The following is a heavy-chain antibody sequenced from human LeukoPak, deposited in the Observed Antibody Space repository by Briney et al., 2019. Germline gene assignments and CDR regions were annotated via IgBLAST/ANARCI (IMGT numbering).Heavy chain of an antibody. CDR2: INHTGST. CDR1: GGSFSNYY. CDR3: TRGMIRELPIIGY. V-gene: IGHV4-34*01. D-gene: IGHD3-10*01. J-gene: IGHJ4*02. Sequence: SETLSLTCAVYGGSFSNYYWSWIRQPPGKGLEWIGEINHTGSTNYNPSLKSRVTISVDKSKNQFSLKLRSVTAADTAVYYCTRGMIRELPIIGYWGQGTPVTVSS.